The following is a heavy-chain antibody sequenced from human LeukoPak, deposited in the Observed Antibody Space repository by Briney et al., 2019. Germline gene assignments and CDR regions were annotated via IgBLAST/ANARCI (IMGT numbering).Heavy chain of an antibody. J-gene: IGHJ4*02. CDR3: ARAPDSGYEDN. Sequence: GGSRGLSCTASGFSLSDYYTNWIRQAPGKGLEWLAYISSSGKTRQHADSVTGRFTISRDNAKNSLYLQMDSLRPEDTAVYYCARAPDSGYEDNWGQGTLVTVSS. CDR2: ISSSGKTR. D-gene: IGHD5-12*01. CDR1: GFSLSDYY. V-gene: IGHV3-11*01.